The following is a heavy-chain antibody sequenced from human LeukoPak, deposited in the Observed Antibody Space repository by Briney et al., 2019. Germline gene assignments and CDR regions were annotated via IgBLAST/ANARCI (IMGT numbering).Heavy chain of an antibody. J-gene: IGHJ6*03. CDR1: GYSISSGYY. CDR2: IYHSGNT. V-gene: IGHV4-38-2*02. CDR3: ARVHAYYYYYMDV. Sequence: SETLSLTCTVSGYSISSGYYWGWIRQPPGKGLEWIGSIYHSGNTYYNPSLKSRVTISVDTSKNQFSLKLSSVTAADTAVYYCARVHAYYYYYMDVWGKGTTVTISS.